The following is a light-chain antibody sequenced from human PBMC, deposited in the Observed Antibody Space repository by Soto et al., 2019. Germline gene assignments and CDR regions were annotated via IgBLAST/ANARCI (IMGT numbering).Light chain of an antibody. J-gene: IGKJ1*01. V-gene: IGKV3-20*01. CDR1: QSVSSGY. CDR3: QHYGNSPT. Sequence: EIVLTQSPGTLSLSPVDGATLSCRASQSVSSGYLAWYQQKPGQAPRLLIYGAYRRAAGIPDRFSGSGSGTDFTLSISRLEPEDFAVYWCQHYGNSPTFGQGTRVQIK. CDR2: GAY.